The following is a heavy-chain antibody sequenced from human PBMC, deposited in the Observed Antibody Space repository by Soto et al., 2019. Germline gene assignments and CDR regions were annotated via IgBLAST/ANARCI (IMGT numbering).Heavy chain of an antibody. Sequence: EVQLVESGGGLVQPGGSLRLSCAASGFTLSSYNMNWVRQAPGKGLEWVSYISGSSDTIYYADSVKGRFTISRDNAKNSLYLQMDSLRDEDTAVYYWARDHGGSTWFVGIYYYFGVDGWGQGTTVTVSS. CDR2: ISGSSDTI. D-gene: IGHD6-13*01. CDR1: GFTLSSYN. J-gene: IGHJ6*02. CDR3: ARDHGGSTWFVGIYYYFGVDG. V-gene: IGHV3-48*02.